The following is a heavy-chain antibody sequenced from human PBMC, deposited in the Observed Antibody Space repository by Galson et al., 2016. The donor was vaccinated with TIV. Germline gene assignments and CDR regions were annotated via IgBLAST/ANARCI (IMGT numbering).Heavy chain of an antibody. J-gene: IGHJ3*01. CDR1: GGSISSDIYY. V-gene: IGHV4-39*01. D-gene: IGHD3-22*01. Sequence: ETLSLTCTVSGGSISSDIYYWAWIRQPPGKGLEWMATIYYTGSTYYNPSLRSRVSISMDTPKNQFSLKLTSVTAADTAVYYCARRTHYDSSGYSDAFDVWGQGAMVPVSS. CDR3: ARRTHYDSSGYSDAFDV. CDR2: IYYTGST.